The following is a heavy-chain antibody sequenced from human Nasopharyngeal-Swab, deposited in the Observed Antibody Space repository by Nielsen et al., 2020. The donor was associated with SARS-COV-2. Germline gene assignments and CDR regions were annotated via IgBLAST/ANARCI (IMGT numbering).Heavy chain of an antibody. J-gene: IGHJ1*01. D-gene: IGHD3-3*01. V-gene: IGHV3-23*01. Sequence: GESLKISCAVSGFTFRSYAMGWVRQAPGKGLEWVSGISGGGGSTYYADSVKGRFTISRDNYNSKNTVDLQMNSLRAEDTAVYYCARFPRYDLYSFQSEYFQNWGQGTLVTVSS. CDR3: ARFPRYDLYSFQSEYFQN. CDR1: GFTFRSYA. CDR2: ISGGGGST.